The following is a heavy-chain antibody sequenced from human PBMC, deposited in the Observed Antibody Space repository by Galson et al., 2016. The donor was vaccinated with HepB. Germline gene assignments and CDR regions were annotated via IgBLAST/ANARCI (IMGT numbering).Heavy chain of an antibody. CDR3: ARGQRYSYLYGMDV. V-gene: IGHV3-21*04. Sequence: SLRLSCAASGFTFSSYTMDWVRQAPGKGLEWVSSISGSRRYIYYADSVRGRFTISRDNAKSSLYLQMNSLRAEDTAVYYCARGQRYSYLYGMDVWGQGTTVTVSS. CDR1: GFTFSSYT. D-gene: IGHD5-18*01. CDR2: ISGSRRYI. J-gene: IGHJ6*02.